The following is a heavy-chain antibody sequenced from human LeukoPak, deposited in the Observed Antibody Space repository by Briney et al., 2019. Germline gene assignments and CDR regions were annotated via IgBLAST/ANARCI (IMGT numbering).Heavy chain of an antibody. CDR1: GFTFSTSW. J-gene: IGHJ4*02. Sequence: GGSLRLSCEGSGFTFSTSWMHWVRQAPGKGLVWVSRIDSDGSRITYADSVKGRFTISRDNAKNTVYLQMNSLRAEDTAVYYCAREVPYCSSTSCLGYWGQGTLVTVSS. D-gene: IGHD2-2*01. V-gene: IGHV3-74*03. CDR2: IDSDGSRI. CDR3: AREVPYCSSTSCLGY.